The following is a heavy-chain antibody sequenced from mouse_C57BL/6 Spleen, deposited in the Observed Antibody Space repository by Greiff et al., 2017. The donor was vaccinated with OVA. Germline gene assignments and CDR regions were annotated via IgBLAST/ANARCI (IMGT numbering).Heavy chain of an antibody. V-gene: IGHV3-6*01. CDR1: GYSITSGYY. J-gene: IGHJ1*03. D-gene: IGHD1-2*01. CDR3: AREILRPYWYFDV. CDR2: ISYDGSN. Sequence: EVKLMESGPGLVKPSQSLSLTCSVTGYSITSGYYWNWIRQFPGNKLEWMGYISYDGSNNYNPSLKNRISITRDTSKNQFFLKLNSVTTEDTATYYCAREILRPYWYFDVWGTGTTVTVSS.